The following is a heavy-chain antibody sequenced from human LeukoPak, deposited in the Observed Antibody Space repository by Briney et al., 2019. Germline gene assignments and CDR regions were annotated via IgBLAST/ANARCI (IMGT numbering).Heavy chain of an antibody. J-gene: IGHJ4*02. CDR3: ARGSLFYGDSSAYFDY. D-gene: IGHD4-17*01. CDR1: SGSFSGNF. Sequence: SETLSLTCAVYSGSFSGNFWTYIRQPPGKGLEWIGEINHRGSNNYNPSLKSRVTISVDTSKNQFSLKLTSVTAADTAVYFCARGSLFYGDSSAYFDYWGQGTLVTVS. CDR2: INHRGSN. V-gene: IGHV4-34*01.